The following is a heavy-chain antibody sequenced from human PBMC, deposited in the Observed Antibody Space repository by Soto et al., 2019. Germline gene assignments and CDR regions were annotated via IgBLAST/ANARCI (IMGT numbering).Heavy chain of an antibody. Sequence: PGGSLRLSCAGSGFTFMSYAMDWVRLAPGKGLEWVAVISYDGSNEYYADSVKGRFSISRDNSKKTIYLQMNDLRTEDTAVYYCASPPTPRHYISSFDNWGQGALVTVSS. CDR3: ASPPTPRHYISSFDN. CDR1: GFTFMSYA. V-gene: IGHV3-30-3*01. D-gene: IGHD6-13*01. CDR2: ISYDGSNE. J-gene: IGHJ4*02.